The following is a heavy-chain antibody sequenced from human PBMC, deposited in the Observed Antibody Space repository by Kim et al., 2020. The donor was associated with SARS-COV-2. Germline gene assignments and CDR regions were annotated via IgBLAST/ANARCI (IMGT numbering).Heavy chain of an antibody. CDR2: ISYDGSNK. V-gene: IGHV3-30*04. CDR1: GFTFSSYA. CDR3: ARDQGDGYNFFQDRFDY. J-gene: IGHJ4*02. D-gene: IGHD5-12*01. Sequence: GGSLRLSCAASGFTFSSYAMHWVRQAPGKGLEWVAVISYDGSNKYYADSVKGRFTISRDNSKNTLYLQMNSLRAEDTAVYYCARDQGDGYNFFQDRFDYWGQGTLVPVSS.